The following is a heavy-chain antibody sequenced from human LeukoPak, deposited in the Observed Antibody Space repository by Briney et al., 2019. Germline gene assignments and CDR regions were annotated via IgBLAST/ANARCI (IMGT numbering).Heavy chain of an antibody. D-gene: IGHD2-15*01. CDR2: IRYDGSNK. Sequence: GGSLRLSCAASGLTFSSYGMHWVRQAPGKGLEWVSFIRYDGSNKYYADSVKGRFTISRDNSKNTVYLQMNSLRVDDTAVYYCARRDIVVVLSASDYWGQGTLVTVSS. CDR1: GLTFSSYG. V-gene: IGHV3-30*02. J-gene: IGHJ4*02. CDR3: ARRDIVVVLSASDY.